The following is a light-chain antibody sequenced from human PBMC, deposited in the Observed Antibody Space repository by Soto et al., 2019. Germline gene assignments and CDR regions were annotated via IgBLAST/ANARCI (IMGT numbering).Light chain of an antibody. V-gene: IGKV1-5*03. CDR3: QHYNSYSEA. Sequence: EIQMTQSPSTLCGSVGDGVSIXCRASQTFGSWFAWYQQKPGKARKRLIYKASTLKRGGPSRFSGSGSGTEFTPTISSLQPDDFATYYGQHYNSYSEAFGQGTKVDIK. CDR1: QTFGSW. CDR2: KAS. J-gene: IGKJ1*01.